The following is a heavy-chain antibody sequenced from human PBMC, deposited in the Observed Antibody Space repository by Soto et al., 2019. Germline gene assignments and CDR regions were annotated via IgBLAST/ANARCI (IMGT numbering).Heavy chain of an antibody. Sequence: TSETLSLTCAVYGGSFSGYYWSWIRQPPGKGLEWIGEINHSGSTNYNPYLKSRVTISVDTSKNQFSLKLSSVTAADTDVYYCARTPGIAAAGTGWGQGTLVTVSS. J-gene: IGHJ4*02. CDR1: GGSFSGYY. CDR3: ARTPGIAAAGTG. D-gene: IGHD6-13*01. V-gene: IGHV4-34*01. CDR2: INHSGST.